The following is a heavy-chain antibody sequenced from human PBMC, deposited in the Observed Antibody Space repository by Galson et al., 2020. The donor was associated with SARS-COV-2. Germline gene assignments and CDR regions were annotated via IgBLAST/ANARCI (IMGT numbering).Heavy chain of an antibody. V-gene: IGHV4-39*07. CDR1: GGSISSSSYY. D-gene: IGHD5-18*01. CDR2: IYYSGST. Sequence: SETLSLTCTVSGGSISSSSYYWGWIRQPPGKGLEWIGSIYYSGSTYYNPSLKSRVTISVDTSKNQFSLKLSSVTAADTTVYYCARGGGIQLWLPGYYYYMDVWGKGTTVTVSS. CDR3: ARGGGIQLWLPGYYYYMDV. J-gene: IGHJ6*03.